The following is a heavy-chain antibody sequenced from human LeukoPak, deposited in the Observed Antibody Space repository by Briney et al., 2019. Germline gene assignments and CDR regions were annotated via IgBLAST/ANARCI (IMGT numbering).Heavy chain of an antibody. CDR1: GDIVSSNSAA. D-gene: IGHD4-17*01. V-gene: IGHV6-1*01. CDR3: ARDDGDPVYYYYGMDV. J-gene: IGHJ6*02. Sequence: SQTLSLTCAISGDIVSSNSAAWNWIRQSPSRGLEWLGRTYYRSKWYNDYAVSVKSRITINPDTSKNQFSLQLNSVTPEDTAVYYCARDDGDPVYYYYGMDVWGQGTTVTVSS. CDR2: TYYRSKWYN.